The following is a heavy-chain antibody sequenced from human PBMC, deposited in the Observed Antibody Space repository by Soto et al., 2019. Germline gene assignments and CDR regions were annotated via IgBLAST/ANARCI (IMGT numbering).Heavy chain of an antibody. CDR2: IYYSGST. CDR1: GGSISSGDYY. CDR3: ARIKGGAAGNFDY. V-gene: IGHV4-31*03. D-gene: IGHD6-13*01. Sequence: QVQLQESGPGLLRPSQTLSLTCTVSGGSISSGDYYWSWLRQHPGKALEWIGYIYYSGSTYYTPSLKSRVTISVDTSKSQFSLRLRSVTAADTAIYYCARIKGGAAGNFDYWGQGTLVTVSS. J-gene: IGHJ4*02.